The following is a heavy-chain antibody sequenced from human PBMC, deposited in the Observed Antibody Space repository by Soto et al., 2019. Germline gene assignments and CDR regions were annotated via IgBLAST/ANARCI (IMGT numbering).Heavy chain of an antibody. D-gene: IGHD2-2*01. J-gene: IGHJ4*02. Sequence: GGSLRLSCAASGFTFSSYAMSWVRQAPGKGLEWVSAISGSGGSTYYADSVKGRFTISRDNSKNTLYLQMNSLRAEDTAVYYCAKLWGIVVVPAATFDYWGQGTLVTVSS. CDR1: GFTFSSYA. CDR3: AKLWGIVVVPAATFDY. CDR2: ISGSGGST. V-gene: IGHV3-23*01.